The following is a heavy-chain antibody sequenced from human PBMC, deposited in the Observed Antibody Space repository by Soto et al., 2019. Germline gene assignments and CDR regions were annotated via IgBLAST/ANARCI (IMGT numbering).Heavy chain of an antibody. CDR2: IIPIFGTA. J-gene: IGHJ6*02. CDR3: ARVRIAVAGHYYYYGMDV. D-gene: IGHD6-19*01. CDR1: GGTCSMYA. Sequence: SVKVSCKASGGTCSMYAISCVLQSPRQGLEWMGGIIPIFGTANYAQKFQGRVTITADKSTSTAYMELSSLRSEDTAVYYCARVRIAVAGHYYYYGMDVWGQGTTVTVSS. V-gene: IGHV1-69*06.